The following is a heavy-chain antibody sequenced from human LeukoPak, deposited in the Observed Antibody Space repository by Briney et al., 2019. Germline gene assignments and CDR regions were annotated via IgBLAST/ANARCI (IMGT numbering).Heavy chain of an antibody. V-gene: IGHV3-9*01. CDR3: ARGQGSYYDSSGSNWFDP. D-gene: IGHD3-22*01. Sequence: PGGSLRLSCAASGFTFDDYAMHWVRQAPGKGLEWVSGISWNSGSIGYADSVKGRFTISRDNAKNSLYLQMNSLRAEDTAVYYCARGQGSYYDSSGSNWFDPWGQGTLVTVSS. J-gene: IGHJ5*02. CDR1: GFTFDDYA. CDR2: ISWNSGSI.